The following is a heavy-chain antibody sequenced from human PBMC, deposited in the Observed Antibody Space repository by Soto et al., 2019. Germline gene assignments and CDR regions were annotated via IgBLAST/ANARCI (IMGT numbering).Heavy chain of an antibody. CDR1: GYSFMKYG. J-gene: IGHJ4*02. CDR2: ISPYSGYT. CDR3: AREASVLIPAAQPSRFDS. Sequence: ASVKVSCKGFGYSFMKYGINWVRQAPGQGLEWVGWISPYSGYTHSAQKFHGRLTLTTDTAASTAYMELRILRSADTALYYCAREASVLIPAAQPSRFDSWGQGTTVPVSS. D-gene: IGHD2-2*01. V-gene: IGHV1-18*01.